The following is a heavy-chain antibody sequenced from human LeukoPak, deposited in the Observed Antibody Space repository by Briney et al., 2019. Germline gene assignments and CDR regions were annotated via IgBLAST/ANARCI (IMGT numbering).Heavy chain of an antibody. CDR1: GFTFSTYA. V-gene: IGHV3-23*01. CDR2: ISGDGGST. D-gene: IGHD2-2*01. J-gene: IGHJ4*02. CDR3: AKRPDCSTTNCFRFEY. Sequence: PGGSLRLSCAASGFTFSTYAMSWVRQAPGLGLEWVSSISGDGGSTYYAESVKGRFTISRDNSKNTLYLQMNSLRAEDTAVYYCAKRPDCSTTNCFRFEYWGQGTLVTVSS.